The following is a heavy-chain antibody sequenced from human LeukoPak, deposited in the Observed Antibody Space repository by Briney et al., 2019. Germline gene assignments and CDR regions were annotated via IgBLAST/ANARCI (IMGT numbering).Heavy chain of an antibody. CDR2: IYYSGST. Sequence: SETLSLTCTVSGGSVSSGSYYWSWIRQPPGKGLEWIGYIYYSGSTKYNPSLKSRVTISIDTSKNQFSLKLSSVTAADTAMYYCAGVVGGSYSMDARGQGTTVTVSS. CDR1: GGSVSSGSYY. J-gene: IGHJ6*03. V-gene: IGHV4-61*01. D-gene: IGHD1-26*01. CDR3: AGVVGGSYSMDA.